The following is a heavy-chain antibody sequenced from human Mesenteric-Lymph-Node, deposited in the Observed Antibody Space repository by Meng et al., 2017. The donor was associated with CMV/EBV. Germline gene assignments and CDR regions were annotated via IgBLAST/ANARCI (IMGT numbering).Heavy chain of an antibody. CDR2: ITYGGDYT. CDR3: ARETPGYFDY. V-gene: IGHV3-23*01. D-gene: IGHD6-13*01. J-gene: IGHJ4*02. Sequence: LSLTCAASGFAFSGYAMNWFRQAPGKGLEWVSVITYGGDYTNYADSVRGRFTISRDNSKNMLYLHMNSLRVEDTAVYYCARETPGYFDYWGQGTVVTVSS. CDR1: GFAFSGYA.